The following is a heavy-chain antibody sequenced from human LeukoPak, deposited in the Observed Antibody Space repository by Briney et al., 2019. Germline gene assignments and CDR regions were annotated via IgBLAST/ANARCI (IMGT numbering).Heavy chain of an antibody. D-gene: IGHD6-6*01. CDR2: ISAYYGNT. Sequence: ASEKVSCKASCYSFTSCGISWVHQAPGQELDWMGWISAYYGNTNYAHKLQGRVTMTTDTSTSTAYMEPRSLRSDDTAVYYCARVGSSSSNPFDYWGQGTLVTVSS. CDR1: CYSFTSCG. J-gene: IGHJ4*02. CDR3: ARVGSSSSNPFDY. V-gene: IGHV1-18*01.